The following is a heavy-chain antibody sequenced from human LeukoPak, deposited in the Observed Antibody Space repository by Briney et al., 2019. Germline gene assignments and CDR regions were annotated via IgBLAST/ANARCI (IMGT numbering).Heavy chain of an antibody. J-gene: IGHJ6*02. V-gene: IGHV3-13*01. Sequence: GRSLRLSCAASGFTFINYDMHWVRQATGKGLEWVSAFHTAGDIHYSGSVKGRFATSRENAKNSFYLQMNNLRAGDTAVYYCARGSCSSRSCYKRVNGLDVWGQGTPVTVSS. CDR3: ARGSCSSRSCYKRVNGLDV. CDR1: GFTFINYD. D-gene: IGHD2-2*01. CDR2: FHTAGDI.